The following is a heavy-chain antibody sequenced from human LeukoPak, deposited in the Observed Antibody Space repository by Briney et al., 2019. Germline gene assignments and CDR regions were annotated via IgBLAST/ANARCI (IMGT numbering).Heavy chain of an antibody. Sequence: GGSLRLSCAASGFTFSSYAMSWVRQAPGKGLEWVSAISGSGGSTYYADSVKGRFTISRDNSKNTLYLQMNSLRAEDTAVYYCARELYCSSTSCYAAYYGMDVWGQGTTVTVSS. J-gene: IGHJ6*02. V-gene: IGHV3-23*01. CDR2: ISGSGGST. D-gene: IGHD2-2*01. CDR3: ARELYCSSTSCYAAYYGMDV. CDR1: GFTFSSYA.